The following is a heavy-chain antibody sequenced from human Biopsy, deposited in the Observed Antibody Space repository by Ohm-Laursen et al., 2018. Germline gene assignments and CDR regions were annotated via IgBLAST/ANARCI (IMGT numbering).Heavy chain of an antibody. CDR2: IYNTETT. J-gene: IGHJ5*02. CDR1: GGSISSSTTYY. CDR3: ARHPTGFWFDP. V-gene: IGHV4-39*01. Sequence: SQTLSLTCPVSGGSISSSTTYYWAWLRQPPGKGLEWIGSIYNTETTFYNPSLKSRVTISVDTSTNQFSLKVSSVTAADTALYFCARHPTGFWFDPWGHGTLVTASS.